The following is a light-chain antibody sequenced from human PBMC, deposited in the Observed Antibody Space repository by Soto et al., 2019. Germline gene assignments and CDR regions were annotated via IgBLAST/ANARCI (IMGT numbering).Light chain of an antibody. V-gene: IGKV1-5*03. Sequence: DIQMTQSPATLSASVGDKVTITCRASQSISIWLAWYQQKPGKAPKLLIYNASSLETGVPSRFGGSGSGTEFTLTISSLQPEDFATYYCQQFNSYSRTFGQGTKVEI. CDR1: QSISIW. CDR2: NAS. J-gene: IGKJ1*01. CDR3: QQFNSYSRT.